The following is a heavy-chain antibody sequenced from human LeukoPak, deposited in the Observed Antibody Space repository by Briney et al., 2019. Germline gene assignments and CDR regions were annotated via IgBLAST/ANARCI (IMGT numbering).Heavy chain of an antibody. CDR3: ATLPGIAVAGIDY. J-gene: IGHJ4*02. V-gene: IGHV3-23*01. CDR2: ISGSGGST. Sequence: GGSLRLSCAASGFTFSSYAMSWVRQAPGKGLEWVSAISGSGGSTYYADSVKGRFTISRDNSKNTLYLQMNSLRAEDTAVYYCATLPGIAVAGIDYWGQGTLVTVSS. D-gene: IGHD6-19*01. CDR1: GFTFSSYA.